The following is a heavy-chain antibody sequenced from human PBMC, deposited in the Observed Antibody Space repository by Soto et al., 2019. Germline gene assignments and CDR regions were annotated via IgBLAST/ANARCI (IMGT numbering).Heavy chain of an antibody. V-gene: IGHV4-4*02. CDR2: IYHSGST. CDR3: ARDLTADNGYGRDV. D-gene: IGHD7-27*01. Sequence: SETLSLTCAFSGGSISSSNWWSWVRQPPGQGLEWIGEIYHSGSTNYNPSPKSRVTISVDKSKNQFSLKLSSVTAADTAVYYCARDLTADNGYGRDVWGQGTTVTVSS. J-gene: IGHJ6*02. CDR1: GGSISSSNW.